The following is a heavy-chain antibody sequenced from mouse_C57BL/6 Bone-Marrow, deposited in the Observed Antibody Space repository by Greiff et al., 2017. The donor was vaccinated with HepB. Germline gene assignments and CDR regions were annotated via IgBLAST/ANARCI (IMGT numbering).Heavy chain of an antibody. V-gene: IGHV5-4*01. D-gene: IGHD2-2*01. CDR1: GFTFSSYA. J-gene: IGHJ3*01. CDR3: ARGYYGYDDGFAY. CDR2: ISDGGSYT. Sequence: EVHLVESGGGLVKPGGSLKLSCAASGFTFSSYAMSWVRQTPEKRLEWVATISDGGSYTYYPDNVKGRFTISRDNAKNNLYLQMSHLKSEDTAMYYCARGYYGYDDGFAYWGQGTLVTVSA.